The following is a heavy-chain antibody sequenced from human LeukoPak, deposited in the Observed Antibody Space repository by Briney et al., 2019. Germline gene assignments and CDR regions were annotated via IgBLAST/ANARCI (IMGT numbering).Heavy chain of an antibody. CDR3: AREEYYDSSGYYGAFDI. J-gene: IGHJ3*02. CDR2: IIPIFGTA. D-gene: IGHD3-22*01. Sequence: SVKVSCKASGGTFSSYAISLVRQAPGQGLEWMGRIIPIFGTANYAQKFQGRVTITTDESTSTAYMELSGLRSEDTAVYYCAREEYYDSSGYYGAFDIWGQGTMVTVSS. CDR1: GGTFSSYA. V-gene: IGHV1-69*05.